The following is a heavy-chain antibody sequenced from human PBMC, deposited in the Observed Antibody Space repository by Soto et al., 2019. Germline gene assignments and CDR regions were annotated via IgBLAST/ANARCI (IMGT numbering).Heavy chain of an antibody. CDR2: ISSSSSTI. V-gene: IGHV3-48*02. Sequence: EVQLVESGGGLVQPGGSLRLSCAASGFTFSSYSMNWVRQAPGKGLEWVSYISSSSSTIYYADSVKGRFTISRDNAKNSLYLQINSLRDEDTAVYYCASGVVQWELLPRGGNDYWGQGTLVTVSS. CDR1: GFTFSSYS. J-gene: IGHJ4*02. CDR3: ASGVVQWELLPRGGNDY. D-gene: IGHD1-26*01.